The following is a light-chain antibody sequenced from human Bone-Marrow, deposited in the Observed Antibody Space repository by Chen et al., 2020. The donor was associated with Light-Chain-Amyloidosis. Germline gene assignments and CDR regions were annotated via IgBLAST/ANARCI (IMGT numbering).Light chain of an antibody. Sequence: SYELTHPPSVPVSPGQTARITRPGDDLPTKYAYWYQQKPGQAPVLVIHRDTERPSGISERFSGSSSGTTATLTISGVQAEDEADYHCQSADSSGTYEVIFGGGTKLTVL. CDR3: QSADSSGTYEVI. CDR2: RDT. J-gene: IGLJ2*01. CDR1: DLPTKY. V-gene: IGLV3-25*03.